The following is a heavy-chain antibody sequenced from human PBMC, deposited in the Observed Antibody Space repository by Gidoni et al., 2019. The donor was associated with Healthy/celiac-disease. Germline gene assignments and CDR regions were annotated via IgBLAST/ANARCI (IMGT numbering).Heavy chain of an antibody. CDR2: IYYSGST. CDR3: ARQYSSSWRKYFQH. D-gene: IGHD6-13*01. CDR1: GGSISSSSYY. Sequence: QLQLQESGPGLVKPSETLSLTCTVSGGSISSSSYYWGWIRQPPGKGLEWIGSIYYSGSTYYNPSLKSRVTISVDTSKNQFSLKLSSVTAADTAVYYCARQYSSSWRKYFQHWGQGTLVTVSS. J-gene: IGHJ1*01. V-gene: IGHV4-39*01.